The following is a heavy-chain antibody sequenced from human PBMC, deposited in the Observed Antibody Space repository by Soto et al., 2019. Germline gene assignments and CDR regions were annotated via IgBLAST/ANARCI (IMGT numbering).Heavy chain of an antibody. D-gene: IGHD1-26*01. V-gene: IGHV3-15*01. CDR3: TTELRWEPEVDY. J-gene: IGHJ4*02. CDR1: GFTFSNAW. Sequence: EVQLVESGGGLVEPGGSLRLSCAASGFTFSNAWRSWAGQPPGKGLEGVGRIKRKTDGGTTDYAAPVKGRFTISRDDSKNTLYLQMNSLKSEDTAVYYCTTELRWEPEVDYWGQGTLVTVSS. CDR2: IKRKTDGGTT.